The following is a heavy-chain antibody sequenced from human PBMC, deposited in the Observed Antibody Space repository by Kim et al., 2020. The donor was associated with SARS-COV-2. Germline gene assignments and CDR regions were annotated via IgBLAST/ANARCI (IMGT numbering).Heavy chain of an antibody. CDR3: ARERRGSSFRFDP. V-gene: IGHV4-39*07. CDR2: VYYSGTT. J-gene: IGHJ5*02. CDR1: GGSISNSNYY. D-gene: IGHD1-26*01. Sequence: SETLSLTCTVSGGSISNSNYYWGWVRQPPGKGLEWIGRVYYSGTTYYKPSLKSRLTISVDTSDNKFSLRLSSVTAADTAVYYCARERRGSSFRFDPWGQG.